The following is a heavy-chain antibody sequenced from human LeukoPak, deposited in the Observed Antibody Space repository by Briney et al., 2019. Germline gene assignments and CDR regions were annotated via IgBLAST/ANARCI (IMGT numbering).Heavy chain of an antibody. CDR1: GYTFTDYG. CDR3: ARDCDRSGYYCY. Sequence: ASVKVSCKASGYTFTDYGISWVRQAPGQGLEWMGWISTYNGNTNYAQNLQGRVAMTTDTSTSTAYMELRSLRSDDTVVYYCARDCDRSGYYCYWGQGTLVTVSS. V-gene: IGHV1-18*01. D-gene: IGHD3-22*01. J-gene: IGHJ4*02. CDR2: ISTYNGNT.